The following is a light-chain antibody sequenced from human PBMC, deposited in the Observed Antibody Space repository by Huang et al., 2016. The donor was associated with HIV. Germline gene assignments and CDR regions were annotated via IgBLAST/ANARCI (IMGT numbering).Light chain of an antibody. V-gene: IGKV3-11*01. CDR2: GAS. Sequence: EIVLTQSPATLSLSPGERATLSCRASQRVRSDSDWYQQKAGQAPRLLIYGASNRATGIPARFSGSGSGTDFTLTISSLEPEDFAVYYCQQRSDWPRTFGQGTKLEIK. J-gene: IGKJ2*01. CDR1: QRVRSD. CDR3: QQRSDWPRT.